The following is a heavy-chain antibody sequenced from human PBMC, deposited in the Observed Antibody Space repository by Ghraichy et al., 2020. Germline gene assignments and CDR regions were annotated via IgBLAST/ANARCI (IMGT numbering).Heavy chain of an antibody. D-gene: IGHD6-13*01. CDR3: ANCRYSSSWYSDAFDI. CDR2: ISGSGGST. V-gene: IGHV3-23*01. J-gene: IGHJ3*02. CDR1: GFTFSSYA. Sequence: GGSLRLSCAASGFTFSSYAMSWVRQAPGKGLEWVSAISGSGGSTYYADSVKGRFTISRDNSKNTLYLQMNSLRAEDTAVYYCANCRYSSSWYSDAFDIWGQGTMVTVSS.